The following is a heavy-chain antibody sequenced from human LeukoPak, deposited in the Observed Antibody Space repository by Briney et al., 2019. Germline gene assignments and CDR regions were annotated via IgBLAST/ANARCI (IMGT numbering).Heavy chain of an antibody. CDR2: ISYDGSNK. Sequence: PGGSLRLSCAASGFTFSSYAMHWVRQAPGKGLEWVAVISYDGSNKYYADSVKGRFTISRDNSKNTLYLQMNSLRAEDTAVYYCARGGAWELLWGGDYYYYMDVWGKGTTVTVSS. V-gene: IGHV3-30-3*01. J-gene: IGHJ6*03. D-gene: IGHD1-26*01. CDR1: GFTFSSYA. CDR3: ARGGAWELLWGGDYYYYMDV.